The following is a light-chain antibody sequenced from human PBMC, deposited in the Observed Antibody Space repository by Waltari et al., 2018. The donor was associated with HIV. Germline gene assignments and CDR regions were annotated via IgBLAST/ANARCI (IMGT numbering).Light chain of an antibody. CDR3: ATWDDSLRGRV. Sequence: QSVLTPPPSASGTPGQRVSISCSGTDSNIGRNTVTWYQHLPGTAPKLLMYNNNERPSGVPDRFSGSKSGTSASLAISGLQSDDEANYYCATWDDSLRGRVFGGGTKLTVL. CDR1: DSNIGRNT. V-gene: IGLV1-44*01. CDR2: NNN. J-gene: IGLJ3*02.